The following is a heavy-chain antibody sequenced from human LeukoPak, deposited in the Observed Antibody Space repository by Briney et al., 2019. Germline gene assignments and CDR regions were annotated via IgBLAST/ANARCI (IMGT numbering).Heavy chain of an antibody. Sequence: GASVKLSCKASGYTFTSYGICWVRQARGQGLEWMGWISAYNGNTNYAQKLQGRVTVTTDTSTSTAYMELRSLRSDDTAVYYCARATMVQGVITPPFDYWGQGTLVTVSS. V-gene: IGHV1-18*01. CDR2: ISAYNGNT. CDR3: ARATMVQGVITPPFDY. CDR1: GYTFTSYG. J-gene: IGHJ4*02. D-gene: IGHD3-10*01.